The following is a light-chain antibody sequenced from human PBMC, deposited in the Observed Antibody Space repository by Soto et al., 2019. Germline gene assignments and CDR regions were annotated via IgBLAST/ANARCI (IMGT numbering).Light chain of an antibody. CDR2: LGS. Sequence: EAASISCRSSQRLLHSNGYNYLDWYLQKPGQSPQLLIYLGSNRASGVPDRFSGSGSGTDFTLKISRVEAEDVGVYYCMQALQSSITFGQGTRLEIK. V-gene: IGKV2-28*01. CDR3: MQALQSSIT. J-gene: IGKJ5*01. CDR1: QRLLHSNGYNY.